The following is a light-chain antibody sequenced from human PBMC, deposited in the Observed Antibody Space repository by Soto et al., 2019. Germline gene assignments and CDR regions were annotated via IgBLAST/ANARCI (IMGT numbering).Light chain of an antibody. Sequence: DIQMTQSASSLSASLGDRVTITWRASQDIRNVLGWYQQKPGKAPKILIYAASSLQSGVPSRFSGSGSGTDFTLTISSLQTEDFATYYCQQSYSTSITFGQGTRLEIK. V-gene: IGKV1-39*01. J-gene: IGKJ5*01. CDR3: QQSYSTSIT. CDR1: QDIRNV. CDR2: AAS.